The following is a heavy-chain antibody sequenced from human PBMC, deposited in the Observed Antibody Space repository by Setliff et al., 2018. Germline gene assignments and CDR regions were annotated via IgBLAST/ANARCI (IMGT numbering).Heavy chain of an antibody. V-gene: IGHV4-39*07. CDR1: GGPVSSTSHY. CDR2: VYYSGYT. D-gene: IGHD3-10*01. Sequence: PSETLSLTCNVSGGPVSSTSHYWGWIRQPPGKGMEWIGSVYYSGYTYYNPSLQSRVTISVDMSKNQFSMKLTSVTAADTAVYYCARVGSSVWAWYFDLWGRGTLVTASS. J-gene: IGHJ2*01. CDR3: ARVGSSVWAWYFDL.